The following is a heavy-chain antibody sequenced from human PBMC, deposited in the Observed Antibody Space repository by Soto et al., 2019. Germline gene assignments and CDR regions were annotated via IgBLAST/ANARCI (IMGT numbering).Heavy chain of an antibody. Sequence: PGESLKTSCKGSGYSFTSYWISWVRQMPGKGLEWMGRIDPSDSYTNYSPSFQGHVTISADKSISTAYLQWSSLKASDTAMYYCARDAVVVVAATAGPWWFDPWGQGTLVTVSS. J-gene: IGHJ5*02. CDR3: ARDAVVVVAATAGPWWFDP. CDR1: GYSFTSYW. CDR2: IDPSDSYT. D-gene: IGHD2-15*01. V-gene: IGHV5-10-1*01.